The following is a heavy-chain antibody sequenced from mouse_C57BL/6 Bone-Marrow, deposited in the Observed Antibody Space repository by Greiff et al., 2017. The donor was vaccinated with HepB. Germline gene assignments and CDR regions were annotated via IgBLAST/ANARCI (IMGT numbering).Heavy chain of an antibody. Sequence: QVTLKVSGPGILQPSQTLSLTCSFSGFSLSTFGMGVGWIRQPSGKGLEWLAHIWWDDDKYYNPALKSRLTISKDTSKNQVFLKIANVDTADTATYYCARKEQLRRRDYYAMDYWGQGTSVTVSS. V-gene: IGHV8-8*01. J-gene: IGHJ4*01. CDR2: IWWDDDK. CDR1: GFSLSTFGMG. CDR3: ARKEQLRRRDYYAMDY. D-gene: IGHD3-2*02.